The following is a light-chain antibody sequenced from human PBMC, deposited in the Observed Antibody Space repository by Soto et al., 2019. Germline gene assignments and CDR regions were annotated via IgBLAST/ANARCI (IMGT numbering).Light chain of an antibody. Sequence: QLVLTQPPSASGTPGQRVTISCSGSSSNIGSNTANWYQQLPGSAPKLLIYSSDQRPSGVPDRFSGSKSGTSASLAISGLQSEDEADYYCGAWDVSLRGPVFGGGTKLTVL. CDR2: SSD. CDR3: GAWDVSLRGPV. V-gene: IGLV1-44*01. CDR1: SSNIGSNT. J-gene: IGLJ3*02.